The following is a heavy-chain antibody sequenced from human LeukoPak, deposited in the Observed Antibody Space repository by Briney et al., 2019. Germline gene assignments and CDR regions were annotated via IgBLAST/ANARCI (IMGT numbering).Heavy chain of an antibody. CDR3: ARAPAIGYCSGGSCYYYMDV. Sequence: SVKVSCKASGGTFSSYAISWVRQAPGQGLEWMGRIIPIFGTANYAQKFQGRVTITTDESTSTAYMELSSLRSEDTAVYYCARAPAIGYCSGGSCYYYMDVWGKGTTVTVSS. J-gene: IGHJ6*03. CDR1: GGTFSSYA. V-gene: IGHV1-69*05. D-gene: IGHD2-15*01. CDR2: IIPIFGTA.